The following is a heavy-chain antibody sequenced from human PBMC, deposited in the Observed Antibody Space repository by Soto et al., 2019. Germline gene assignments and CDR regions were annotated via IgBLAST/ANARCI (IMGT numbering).Heavy chain of an antibody. CDR2: IIPIFGTA. CDR1: GGTFSSYA. D-gene: IGHD5-18*01. J-gene: IGHJ6*02. CDR3: AAHYVDTATRYYYYGMDV. V-gene: IGHV1-69*13. Sequence: SVKVSCKASGGTFSSYAISWVRQAPGQGLEWMGGIIPIFGTANYAQKFQGRVTITADESTSTAYMELSSLRSEDTAVYYCAAHYVDTATRYYYYGMDVWGQGTTVTVSS.